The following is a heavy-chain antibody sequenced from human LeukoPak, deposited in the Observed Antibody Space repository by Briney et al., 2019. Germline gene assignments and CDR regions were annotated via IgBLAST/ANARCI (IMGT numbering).Heavy chain of an antibody. Sequence: PGGSLRLSCAASGLTFSSHWMHWVRQAPGKGLVWVSRITNDGSSTTYADSVKGRFTISRDNAKNSLFLQVNSLRAEDTAVYYCARERSPDYYAYWGQGILVTVSS. V-gene: IGHV3-74*01. CDR1: GLTFSSHW. D-gene: IGHD3-22*01. CDR3: ARERSPDYYAY. CDR2: ITNDGSST. J-gene: IGHJ4*02.